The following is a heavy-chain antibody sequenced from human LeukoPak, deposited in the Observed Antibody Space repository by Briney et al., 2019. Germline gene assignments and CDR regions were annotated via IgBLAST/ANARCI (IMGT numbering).Heavy chain of an antibody. V-gene: IGHV4-4*07. Sequence: PSETLSLTCTVSGGSISSYYWSWIRQPAGKGLEWIGRMYPNGGTDYNSSLKSRVTMSVDASKNHFSLKLSSVTAADSAVYYCARVPRYCSGGNCYSEYYFDYWGQGTLVTVSS. D-gene: IGHD2-15*01. CDR1: GGSISSYY. CDR3: ARVPRYCSGGNCYSEYYFDY. J-gene: IGHJ4*02. CDR2: MYPNGGT.